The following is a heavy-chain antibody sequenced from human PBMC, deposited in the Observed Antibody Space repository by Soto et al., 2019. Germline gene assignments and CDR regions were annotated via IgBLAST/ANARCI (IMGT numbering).Heavy chain of an antibody. CDR2: ISGSGGST. D-gene: IGHD6-19*01. Sequence: EVQMLESGGGLVQPGGSLRLSCAASGFTFSSYTMSWVRQAPGKGLEWISAISGSGGSTYYADSVKGRFTISRDNSKNTLYLQMNSLRAEDTAVYYCAKQAGGAVAGMGHLGYFDLWGRGTLVTVSS. V-gene: IGHV3-23*01. J-gene: IGHJ2*01. CDR3: AKQAGGAVAGMGHLGYFDL. CDR1: GFTFSSYT.